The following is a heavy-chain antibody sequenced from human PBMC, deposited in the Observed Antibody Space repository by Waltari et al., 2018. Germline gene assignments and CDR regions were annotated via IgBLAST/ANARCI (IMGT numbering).Heavy chain of an antibody. CDR1: GFTFSRYE. D-gene: IGHD3-22*01. CDR3: ARDSYYDSSGYYYRWFDP. V-gene: IGHV3-48*03. Sequence: EVQLVESGGGLAQPGGSLRLSCAASGFTFSRYEMNWVRQAPGKGLEWISYISSSATTIYYADSVKGRFTISRDNAKNSLYLQMNSLRAEDTAVYYCARDSYYDSSGYYYRWFDPWGQGTLVTVSS. CDR2: ISSSATTI. J-gene: IGHJ5*02.